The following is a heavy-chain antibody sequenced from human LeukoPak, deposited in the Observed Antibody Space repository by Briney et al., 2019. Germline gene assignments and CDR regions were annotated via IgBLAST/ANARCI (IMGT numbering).Heavy chain of an antibody. CDR1: GYIFTSYY. J-gene: IGHJ3*02. V-gene: IGHV1-46*01. CDR3: ARGRYDILTGHSPGWGDDAFDI. D-gene: IGHD3-9*01. Sequence: ASVKVSCKASGYIFTSYYMHWVRQAPGQGLEWMGIINPSGGSTSYAQKFQGRVTMTRDTSTSTVYMELSSLRSEDTAVYYCARGRYDILTGHSPGWGDDAFDIWGQGTMVTVSS. CDR2: INPSGGST.